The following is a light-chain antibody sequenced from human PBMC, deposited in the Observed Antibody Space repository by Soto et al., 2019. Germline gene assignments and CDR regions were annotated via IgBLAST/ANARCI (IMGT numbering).Light chain of an antibody. V-gene: IGKV3D-20*01. Sequence: EIVLTQSPATLSLSPGERATLSCGASQTISNNFLAWYQQGPGLAPRLLIYAASNRAAGIPDRFSGSGSGTVFTLTISRLAPEDFAVYYCQQFDKLITFGGGTKVEI. CDR1: QTISNNF. CDR3: QQFDKLIT. J-gene: IGKJ4*01. CDR2: AAS.